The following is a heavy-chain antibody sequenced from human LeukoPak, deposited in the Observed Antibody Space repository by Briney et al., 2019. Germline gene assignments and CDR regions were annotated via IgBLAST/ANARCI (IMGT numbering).Heavy chain of an antibody. Sequence: ASVKVSCKASGGTFSSYAISWVRQAPGQGLEWMGRIIPILGIANYAQKFQGRVTITADKSTSTAYMELSSLRSEDTAVYYCARGHNSCGGSYGCYYYGMDVWGQGTTVTVSS. V-gene: IGHV1-69*04. J-gene: IGHJ6*02. CDR3: ARGHNSCGGSYGCYYYGMDV. CDR2: IIPILGIA. D-gene: IGHD1-26*01. CDR1: GGTFSSYA.